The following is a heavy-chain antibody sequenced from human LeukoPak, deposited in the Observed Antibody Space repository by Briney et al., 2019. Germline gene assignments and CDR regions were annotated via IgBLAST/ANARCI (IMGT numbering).Heavy chain of an antibody. CDR3: ARHSPSGWYFYDF. Sequence: PSETLSLTCSVSSDSISTNDWSWIRQPAGKGLAWLGQIFTSGSATYNSSLKSRLTMSVDKSKNQVSLKLISVTAADTALYYCARHSPSGWYFYDFWGRGTLVTVSS. J-gene: IGHJ4*02. CDR1: SDSISTND. V-gene: IGHV4-4*07. D-gene: IGHD6-19*01. CDR2: IFTSGSA.